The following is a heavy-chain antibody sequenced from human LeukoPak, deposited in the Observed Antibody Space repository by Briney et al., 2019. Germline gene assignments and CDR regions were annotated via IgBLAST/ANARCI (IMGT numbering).Heavy chain of an antibody. D-gene: IGHD3-16*01. CDR1: GFTFSSYV. V-gene: IGHV3-33*08. J-gene: IGHJ4*02. CDR3: ARDGGLPPSFDY. CDR2: IWYDGSNK. Sequence: GGSLRLSCVASGFTFSSYVMHWVRQAPGKGLEWVAVIWYDGSNKYYADSVKGRFTISRDNSKNTLYLQMNSLRAEDTAVYYCARDGGLPPSFDYWGQGTLVTVSS.